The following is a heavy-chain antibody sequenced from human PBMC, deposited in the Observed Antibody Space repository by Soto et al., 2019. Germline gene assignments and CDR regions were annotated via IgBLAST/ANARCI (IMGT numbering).Heavy chain of an antibody. Sequence: QVQLVESGGGVVKPGRSLRLSCAASGFTFSSYAMHWFRQAPAKGLEWVAVISYDGSNKYYADSVKGRFTISRDNSKNTLYLQMNSLRAEDTAVYYCARPLWRDDYNWGYFDLWGRGTLVTVSS. V-gene: IGHV3-30-3*01. CDR3: ARPLWRDDYNWGYFDL. D-gene: IGHD4-4*01. CDR2: ISYDGSNK. J-gene: IGHJ2*01. CDR1: GFTFSSYA.